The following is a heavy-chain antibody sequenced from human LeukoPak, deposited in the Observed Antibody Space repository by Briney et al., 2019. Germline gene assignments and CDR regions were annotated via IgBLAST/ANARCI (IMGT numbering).Heavy chain of an antibody. CDR1: GFTFEDYD. V-gene: IGHV3-20*04. Sequence: GGSLRLSCAASGFTFEDYDMNWVRQAPGKGLEWVSGIKWNGGSTGYADSVRGRFTISRDNAKNSLYLQMNSLRAEDTALYYCARDRNDYDFWSGYSMSYFDYWGQGTLVTVSS. CDR2: IKWNGGST. CDR3: ARDRNDYDFWSGYSMSYFDY. D-gene: IGHD3-3*01. J-gene: IGHJ4*02.